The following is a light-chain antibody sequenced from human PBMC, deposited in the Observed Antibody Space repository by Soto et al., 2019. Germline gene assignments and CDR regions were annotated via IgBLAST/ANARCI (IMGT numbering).Light chain of an antibody. CDR3: CSYAGSSTFPV. Sequence: QSVLTQPASVSGSPGQSITISCTGTSSDVGSYNLVSWYQQHPGKAPKLMIYEGSKRPSGVSNRSSGSKSGNTASLTISGLQAEDEADYYCCSYAGSSTFPVFGGGTKLTVL. J-gene: IGLJ3*02. V-gene: IGLV2-23*03. CDR1: SSDVGSYNL. CDR2: EGS.